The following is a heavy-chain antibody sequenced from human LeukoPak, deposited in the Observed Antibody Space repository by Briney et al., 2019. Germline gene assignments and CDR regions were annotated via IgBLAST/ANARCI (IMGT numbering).Heavy chain of an antibody. CDR3: ARLWGTGRIKDV. Sequence: SETLSLTCSVSGASVTNYYWSWIRQPPGNGLDWIGYIYYSGNTNYNPSLESRVIISADTSKNEVSLKLASVTAADTAVYYCARLWGTGRIKDVWGHGTRVIVSS. D-gene: IGHD5-18*01. J-gene: IGHJ6*02. CDR2: IYYSGNT. CDR1: GASVTNYY. V-gene: IGHV4-59*08.